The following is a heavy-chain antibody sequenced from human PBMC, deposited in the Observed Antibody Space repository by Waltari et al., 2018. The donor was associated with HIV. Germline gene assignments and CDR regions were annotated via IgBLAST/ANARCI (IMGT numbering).Heavy chain of an antibody. J-gene: IGHJ4*02. CDR3: ARDLLRSSTDY. CDR2: IYSGGSK. D-gene: IGHD6-13*01. Sequence: EVQLVESGGGLVQPGGSLRLSCAASGFTVSSNYMSWVRQAPGKGLEWVSVIYSGGSKYYADSVKGRFTISRDNSKNTLYLQMNSLRAEDTAVYYCARDLLRSSTDYWGQGTLVTVSS. V-gene: IGHV3-66*02. CDR1: GFTVSSNY.